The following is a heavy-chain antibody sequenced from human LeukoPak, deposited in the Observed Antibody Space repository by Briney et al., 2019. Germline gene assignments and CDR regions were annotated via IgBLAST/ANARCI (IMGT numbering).Heavy chain of an antibody. V-gene: IGHV3-15*01. CDR3: ITGDYDFWSGFYSPNHYFDY. CDR1: GFTFTSAW. CDR2: IKGKTAAGAP. J-gene: IGHJ4*02. D-gene: IGHD3-3*01. Sequence: PGGSLRLSCAASGFTFTSAWMSWVRQAPGKGLEWVGRIKGKTAAGAPDYVASVKGRFTISRDDSKNTLFLQMNSLKTEDTAVYYCITGDYDFWSGFYSPNHYFDYWGQGTLVTVSS.